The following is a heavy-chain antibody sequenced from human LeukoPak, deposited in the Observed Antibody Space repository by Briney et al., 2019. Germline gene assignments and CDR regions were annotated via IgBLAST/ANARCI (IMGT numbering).Heavy chain of an antibody. CDR3: ATRPPPYGDYYLDY. CDR1: GYTFSDAW. V-gene: IGHV3-15*01. Sequence: PGGSLTLACAASGYTFSDAWMSWVRQAPGRGLEWVGRIKSKADGGTADYATPVKDRFTISRDDSKNTLYLQMSSLKSEDTAVYFCATRPPPYGDYYLDYWGQGTLVTISS. J-gene: IGHJ4*02. CDR2: IKSKADGGTA. D-gene: IGHD4-17*01.